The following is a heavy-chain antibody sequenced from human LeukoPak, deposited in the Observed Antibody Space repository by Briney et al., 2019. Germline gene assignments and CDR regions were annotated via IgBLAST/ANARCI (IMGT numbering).Heavy chain of an antibody. D-gene: IGHD4-17*01. CDR3: AKDSMTTVTTGWFDP. Sequence: GGSLRLSCAASGFTFDDYAMHWVRRAPGKGLEWVSGISWNSGSIGYADSVKGRFTISRDNAKNSLYLQMNSLRAEDTALYYCAKDSMTTVTTGWFDPWGQGTLVTVSS. V-gene: IGHV3-9*01. CDR2: ISWNSGSI. J-gene: IGHJ5*02. CDR1: GFTFDDYA.